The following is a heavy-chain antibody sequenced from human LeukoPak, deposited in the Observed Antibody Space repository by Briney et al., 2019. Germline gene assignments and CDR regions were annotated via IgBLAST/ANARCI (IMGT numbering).Heavy chain of an antibody. D-gene: IGHD4-17*01. V-gene: IGHV1-2*02. J-gene: IGHJ4*02. CDR2: INPNSGGT. Sequence: ASVKVSCKASGYTFTAYYVHWVRQAPGQGLEWMGWINPNSGGTNYAQKFQGRVTMTRDTSISTAYMELSSLRSDDTAVYYCARVRTTVTPFDYWGQGTLVTVSS. CDR3: ARVRTTVTPFDY. CDR1: GYTFTAYY.